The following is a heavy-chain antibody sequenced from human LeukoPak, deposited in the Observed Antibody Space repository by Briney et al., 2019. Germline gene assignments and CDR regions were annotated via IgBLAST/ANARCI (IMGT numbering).Heavy chain of an antibody. CDR2: FDPEEGEI. CDR1: GYTLSELF. CDR3: ATGKAGDAFDI. Sequence: ASVKVSSKVSGYTLSELFMHWVRQAPGKGLEWMGGFDPEEGEIIYAQKFQGRVTMTEDTSTDTAYMELSSLRSEDTAVYYCATGKAGDAFDIWGQGTMVTVSS. J-gene: IGHJ3*02. V-gene: IGHV1-24*01.